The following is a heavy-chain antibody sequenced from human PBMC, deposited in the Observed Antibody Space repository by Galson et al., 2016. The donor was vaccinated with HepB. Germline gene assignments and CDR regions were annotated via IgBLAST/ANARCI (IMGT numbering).Heavy chain of an antibody. V-gene: IGHV1-18*01. CDR2: ISTYNGNT. D-gene: IGHD4-11*01. J-gene: IGHJ4*02. CDR3: ARGSTATTPLAY. Sequence: SVKVSCKASGYSLSNYGITWVRQAPGQGLEWMGWISTYNGNTDYDQKLHGRLTLTTDASTTTAYLELRSLRFDDTAVYYCARGSTATTPLAYWGQGTLVTVSS. CDR1: GYSLSNYG.